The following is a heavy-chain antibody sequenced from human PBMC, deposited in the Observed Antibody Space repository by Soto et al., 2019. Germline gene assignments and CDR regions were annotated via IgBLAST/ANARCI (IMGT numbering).Heavy chain of an antibody. CDR2: ISFNGYT. J-gene: IGHJ6*02. CDR1: GGSISSYY. Sequence: SETLSLTCTVSGGSISSYYWGWIRQSPGKGLEWIGYISFNGYTNYNPPLESRVTISVETSKNQFYLKLSSVTAADTAVYYCARDLSYYDSSGYYHGTPYGMDVWGQGTTVTVSS. D-gene: IGHD3-22*01. V-gene: IGHV4-59*01. CDR3: ARDLSYYDSSGYYHGTPYGMDV.